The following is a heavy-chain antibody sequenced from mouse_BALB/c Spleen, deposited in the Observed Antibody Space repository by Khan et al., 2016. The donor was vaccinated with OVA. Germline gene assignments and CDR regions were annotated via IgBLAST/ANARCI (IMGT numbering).Heavy chain of an antibody. J-gene: IGHJ3*01. CDR2: ISYSGNT. D-gene: IGHD2-4*01. V-gene: IGHV3-2*02. CDR3: ARKDYYDYDPFPY. Sequence: DVQLQESGPGLVKPSQSLSLTCTVTGYSITSEFAWNWIRQFPGNKLEWMGYISYSGNTRYNPSLNSLISITRDPSRNQFFLQLNSVTTEDTATYYCARKDYYDYDPFPYWGQGTLVTVSA. CDR1: GYSITSEFA.